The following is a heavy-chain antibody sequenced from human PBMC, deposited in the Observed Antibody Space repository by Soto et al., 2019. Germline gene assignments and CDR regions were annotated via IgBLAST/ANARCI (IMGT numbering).Heavy chain of an antibody. CDR3: ARTDCSSTSCYNYYYYGMGV. V-gene: IGHV1-3*01. D-gene: IGHD2-2*01. CDR1: GYSFTKYG. CDR2: INPGNGDT. Sequence: QVQLVQSGTEVKKPGASVKVSCKTSGYSFTKYGLHWVRQAPEQRLEWMGWINPGNGDTKYSQKFQGRVTITRDTSATTAYMELSSLRSEDSAVFYCARTDCSSTSCYNYYYYGMGVWGQGTTVTVSS. J-gene: IGHJ6*02.